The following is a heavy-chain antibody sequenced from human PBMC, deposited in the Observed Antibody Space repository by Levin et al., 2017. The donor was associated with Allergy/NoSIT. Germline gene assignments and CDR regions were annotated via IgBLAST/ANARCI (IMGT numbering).Heavy chain of an antibody. CDR1: GYTFTSYG. D-gene: IGHD6-13*01. CDR2: ISAYNGNT. CDR3: ARPSGGSSQKPATWFDP. V-gene: IGHV1-18*01. J-gene: IGHJ5*02. Sequence: ASVKVSCKASGYTFTSYGISWVRQAPGQGLEWMGWISAYNGNTNYAQKLQGRVTMTTDTSTSTAYMELRSLRSDDTAVYYCARPSGGSSQKPATWFDPWGQGTLVTVSS.